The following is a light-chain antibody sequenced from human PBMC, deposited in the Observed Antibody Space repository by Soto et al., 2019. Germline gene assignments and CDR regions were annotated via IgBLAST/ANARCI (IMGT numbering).Light chain of an antibody. Sequence: QSALTQPPSASGSPGQSVTISCTGTSSDVGDYNYVSWYQQHPGKAPKLMIYELSKRPSGVPDRFSGSKSVNTASLTVSGLQAEDEADYYCSSYAGSNNYVFGTGTKVTVL. V-gene: IGLV2-8*01. CDR1: SSDVGDYNY. CDR2: ELS. CDR3: SSYAGSNNYV. J-gene: IGLJ1*01.